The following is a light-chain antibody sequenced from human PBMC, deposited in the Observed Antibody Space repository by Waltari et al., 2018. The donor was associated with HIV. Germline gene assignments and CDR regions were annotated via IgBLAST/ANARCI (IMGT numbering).Light chain of an antibody. J-gene: IGLJ2*01. CDR1: SSNIGSIT. V-gene: IGLV1-44*01. CDR3: AAWDDSLISVV. Sequence: QSVLTQPPSASGTPGQRVTISCSRRSSNIGSITVNWYQQLPGTAPKLLIYSNNQRPSGVPDRFSGSKSGTSASLAISGLQSEDEADYYCAAWDDSLISVVFGGGTKLTVL. CDR2: SNN.